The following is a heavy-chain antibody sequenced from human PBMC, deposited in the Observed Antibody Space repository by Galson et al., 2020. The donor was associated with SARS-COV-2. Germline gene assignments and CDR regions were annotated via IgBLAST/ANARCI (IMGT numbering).Heavy chain of an antibody. CDR3: VSIAVAGTY. CDR2: ISSNGGST. D-gene: IGHD6-19*01. J-gene: IGHJ4*02. Sequence: GKGLEYVSAISSNGGSTYYADSVKGRFTISRDNSKNTLYLQMSSLRAEDTAVYYCVSIAVAGTYWGQGTLVTVSS. V-gene: IGHV3-64D*06.